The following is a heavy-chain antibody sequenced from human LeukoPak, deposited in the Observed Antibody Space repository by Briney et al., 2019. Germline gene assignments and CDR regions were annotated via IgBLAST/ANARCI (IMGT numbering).Heavy chain of an antibody. J-gene: IGHJ6*03. CDR1: GGSISSSSYY. D-gene: IGHD2-2*02. V-gene: IGHV4-39*07. CDR3: ASLVVVPAAIRGPYMDV. CDR2: IYYSGST. Sequence: SETLSLTCTVSGGSISSSSYYWGWIRQPPGKGLEWIGSIYYSGSTYYNPSLKSRVTISVDTSKNQFSLKLSSVTAADTAVYYCASLVVVPAAIRGPYMDVWGKGTTVTVSS.